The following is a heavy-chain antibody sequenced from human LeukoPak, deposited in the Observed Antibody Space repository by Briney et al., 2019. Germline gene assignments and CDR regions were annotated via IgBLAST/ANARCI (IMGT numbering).Heavy chain of an antibody. CDR2: IYWSDDK. CDR1: GFSLSTSGVG. V-gene: IGHV2-5*01. D-gene: IGHD6-19*01. Sequence: SGPTLVNPTQTLTLTCTFSGFSLSTSGVGVGWIRQPPGKALEWLVLIYWSDDKRYSPSLKSRLTITKDTSKNQVVLTMTNMDPVDTATYYCAHRWAVAPTFDYWGQGILVTVSS. J-gene: IGHJ4*02. CDR3: AHRWAVAPTFDY.